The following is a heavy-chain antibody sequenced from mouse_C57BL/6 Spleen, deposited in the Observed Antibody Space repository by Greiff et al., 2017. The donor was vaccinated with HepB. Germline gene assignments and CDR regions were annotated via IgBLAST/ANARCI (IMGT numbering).Heavy chain of an antibody. V-gene: IGHV1-66*01. CDR2: IYPGSGNT. J-gene: IGHJ2*01. CDR1: GYSFTSYY. D-gene: IGHD1-1*01. CDR3: ARGDYYGSIYFDY. Sequence: QVQLQQSGPELVKPGASVKISCKASGYSFTSYYIHWVKQRPGQGLEWIGWIYPGSGNTKYNEKFKGKATLTADTSSSTAYMQLSSLTSEDSAVYYCARGDYYGSIYFDYWGQGTTLTVSS.